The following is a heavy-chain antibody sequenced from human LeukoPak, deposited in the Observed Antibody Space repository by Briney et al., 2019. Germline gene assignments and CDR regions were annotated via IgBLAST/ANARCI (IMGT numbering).Heavy chain of an antibody. V-gene: IGHV3-21*01. J-gene: IGHJ6*02. Sequence: GGSLRLSCAASGFTFSSYSMNWVRQAPGKGLEGVSSISSSSSYIYYADSVKGRFTISRDNAKNSLYLQMNSLRAEDTAVYYCARASLDIVVVRCYYYGMDVWGQGTTVTVSS. CDR2: ISSSSSYI. CDR1: GFTFSSYS. CDR3: ARASLDIVVVRCYYYGMDV. D-gene: IGHD2-2*01.